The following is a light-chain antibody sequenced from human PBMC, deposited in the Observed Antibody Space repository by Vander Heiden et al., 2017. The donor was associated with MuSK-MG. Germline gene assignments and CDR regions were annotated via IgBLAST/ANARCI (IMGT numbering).Light chain of an antibody. V-gene: IGLV3-25*03. J-gene: IGLJ2*01. CDR1: ALPTQY. Sequence: SYALTPPPSVSVSPGPTARIPCPGEALPTQYVYWYQQKPGQAPVLVMYKDIERPSGIPERISGSSSGTTVTLTIGGVQAEDEADYYCQSADSSGTSVVFGGGTKLTVL. CDR3: QSADSSGTSVV. CDR2: KDI.